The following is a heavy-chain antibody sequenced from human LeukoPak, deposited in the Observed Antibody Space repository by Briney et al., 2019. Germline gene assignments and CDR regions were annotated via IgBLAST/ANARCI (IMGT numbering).Heavy chain of an antibody. J-gene: IGHJ4*02. CDR3: ARGAVTGHFDY. CDR2: SYTSGST. Sequence: SQTLSLTCTVSGGSISSGIYYWSWIRQPAGKGLEWIGRSYTSGSTNYNPSLKSRVTISLDTSKNQFSLKLSSVTAADTAIYYCARGAVTGHFDYWGQGTPVTVYS. CDR1: GGSISSGIYY. V-gene: IGHV4-61*02. D-gene: IGHD6-19*01.